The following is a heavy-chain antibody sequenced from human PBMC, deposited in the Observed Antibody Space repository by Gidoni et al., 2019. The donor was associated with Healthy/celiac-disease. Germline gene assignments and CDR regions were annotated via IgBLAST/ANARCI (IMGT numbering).Heavy chain of an antibody. J-gene: IGHJ6*03. CDR3: ARVLCSSTSCPRLYYMDV. CDR1: GFTFISYG. CDR2: ISSSSSYI. Sequence: EVQLVESGGGLVKPGGSLRLSCAASGFTFISYGMNWVRQAPGKGLEWVSSISSSSSYIYYADSVKGRFTISRDNAKNSLYLQMNSLRAEDTAVYYCARVLCSSTSCPRLYYMDVWGKGTTVTVSS. V-gene: IGHV3-21*01. D-gene: IGHD2-2*01.